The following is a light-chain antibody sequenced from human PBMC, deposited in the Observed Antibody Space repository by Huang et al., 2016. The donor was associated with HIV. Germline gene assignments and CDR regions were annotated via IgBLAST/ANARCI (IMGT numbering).Light chain of an antibody. CDR3: QQYSTSRGT. J-gene: IGKJ2*01. CDR2: GAS. Sequence: DTVLTQSPGTVSLSPGERATLSCRASQCVSSTDLAWYQQKPGQAPRHLIYGASRRATGIPDRFSGSGSGTDFTLTISRLEPEDFAVYYCQQYSTSRGTFGQGTKLEIK. CDR1: QCVSSTD. V-gene: IGKV3-20*01.